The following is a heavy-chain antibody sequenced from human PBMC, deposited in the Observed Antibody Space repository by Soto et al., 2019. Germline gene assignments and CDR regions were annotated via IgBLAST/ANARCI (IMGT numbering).Heavy chain of an antibody. J-gene: IGHJ4*02. CDR1: GFPSRSYA. D-gene: IGHD5-18*01. CDR2: ISYEGSNK. CDR3: ASEWRHDGLDY. Sequence: WGSPRLSCSAPGFPSRSYALHWVRQARGKGLEWVAVISYEGSNKYYADSVKGRFIISRDNSKSTLYLQMNSLRGEDTAVYYCASEWRHDGLDYWGQGTLVTVSS. V-gene: IGHV3-30-3*01.